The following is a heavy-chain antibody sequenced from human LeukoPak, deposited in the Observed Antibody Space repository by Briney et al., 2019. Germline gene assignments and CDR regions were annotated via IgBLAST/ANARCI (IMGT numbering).Heavy chain of an antibody. J-gene: IGHJ4*02. CDR3: ASLDYYDSSGYQDY. Sequence: HPGGSLRLSCAASGFTVSSNYMSWVRQAPGKGLDWVSVIYSGGSTYYADSVKGRFTISRDNSKNTLYLQMNSLRAEDTAVYYCASLDYYDSSGYQDYWGQGTLVTVSS. CDR1: GFTVSSNY. CDR2: IYSGGST. D-gene: IGHD3-22*01. V-gene: IGHV3-53*01.